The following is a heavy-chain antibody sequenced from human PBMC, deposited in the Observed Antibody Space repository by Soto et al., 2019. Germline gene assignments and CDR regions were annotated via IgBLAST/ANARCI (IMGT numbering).Heavy chain of an antibody. J-gene: IGHJ6*03. CDR1: GYTLTELS. CDR3: ARGVEQQPLYYYYYYYMDV. Sequence: ASVKVSCKVSGYTLTELSMHWVRQAPGKGLERMGGFDPEDGDTIYAQKFQGRVTMTRNTSTSTAYMELSSLRSEDTAVYYCARGVEQQPLYYYYYYYMDVWGKGTTVTVSS. D-gene: IGHD6-13*01. V-gene: IGHV1-24*01. CDR2: FDPEDGDT.